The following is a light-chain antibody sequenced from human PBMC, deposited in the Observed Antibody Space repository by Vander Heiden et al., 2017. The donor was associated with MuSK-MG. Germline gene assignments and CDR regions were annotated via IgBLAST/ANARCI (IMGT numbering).Light chain of an antibody. CDR1: QSVSSN. V-gene: IGKV3-15*01. CDR3: QQYNNWPRT. Sequence: IVTTQSPATLSVSPGERVTISCRASQSVSSNLAWYQQKPGQAPRLLIYGASTRATGIPARFSGSGSGTEFTLTISSLQSEDFAVYYCQQYNNWPRTFGQGTKVEIK. CDR2: GAS. J-gene: IGKJ1*01.